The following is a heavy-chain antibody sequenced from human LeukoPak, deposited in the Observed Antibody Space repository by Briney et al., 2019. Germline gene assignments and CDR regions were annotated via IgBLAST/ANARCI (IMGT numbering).Heavy chain of an antibody. CDR3: ARHQYDTSGYYSFDY. CDR1: GYSFTSYW. V-gene: IGHV5-51*01. D-gene: IGHD3-22*01. Sequence: GESLKISCKGSGYSFTSYWIGWVRQMPGKGLEWVGVIYPGDSDTRYSPSFRGQVTISADKSITTAYLQWSSLKASDTAIYYCARHQYDTSGYYSFDYWGQGTLVTVSS. J-gene: IGHJ4*02. CDR2: IYPGDSDT.